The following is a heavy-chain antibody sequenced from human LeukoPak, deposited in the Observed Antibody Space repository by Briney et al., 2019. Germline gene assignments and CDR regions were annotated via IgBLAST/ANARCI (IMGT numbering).Heavy chain of an antibody. CDR2: ITGGGTTT. J-gene: IGHJ4*02. D-gene: IGHD1-1*01. V-gene: IGHV3-23*01. Sequence: GGSLRLSCEASGLTFSNHGMSWVRQAPGKGLQWVSAITGGGTTTYYADSVKGRFTISRDNSKNMLYLQMSSLRAEDTVVYYCAKMNGHFEYWGQGALVPVSS. CDR1: GLTFSNHG. CDR3: AKMNGHFEY.